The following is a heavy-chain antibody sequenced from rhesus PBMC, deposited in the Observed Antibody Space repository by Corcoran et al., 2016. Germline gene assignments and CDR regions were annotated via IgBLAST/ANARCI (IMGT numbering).Heavy chain of an antibody. D-gene: IGHD1-1*01. J-gene: IGHJ5-2*02. CDR2: IRSGGST. Sequence: QVQLQQWGEGLVKPSETLSLTCAVYGGSVSGYWWGWIRQPPGKGLEWIGRIRSGGSTNYNPSLKSRVTISIDTSKTQFSLKLSSVTAADTAVYYCARRLELESLDVWGRGVLVTVSS. CDR3: ARRLELESLDV. CDR1: GGSVSGYW. V-gene: IGHV4-160*01.